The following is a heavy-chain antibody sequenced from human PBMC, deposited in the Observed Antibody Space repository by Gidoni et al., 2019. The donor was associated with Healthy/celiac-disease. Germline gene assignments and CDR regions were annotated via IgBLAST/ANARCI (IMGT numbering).Heavy chain of an antibody. J-gene: IGHJ5*02. CDR2: IIPIFGTA. D-gene: IGHD2-8*02. Sequence: QVQLVQSGAEVKKPGSSVKVSCKASGGNFSSYAISWVRQAPGQGLEWMGGIIPIFGTANYEQKCQGRVTITADESTSTAYMELSSLRSEDTAVYYCARGRVVYAMLCPWFDPWGQGTLVTVSS. V-gene: IGHV1-69*01. CDR3: ARGRVVYAMLCPWFDP. CDR1: GGNFSSYA.